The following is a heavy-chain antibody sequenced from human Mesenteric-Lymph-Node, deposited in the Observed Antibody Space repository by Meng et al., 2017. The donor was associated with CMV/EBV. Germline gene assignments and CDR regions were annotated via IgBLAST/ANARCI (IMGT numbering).Heavy chain of an antibody. CDR2: ISYDGSNK. CDR1: GFTFSSYA. J-gene: IGHJ5*02. Sequence: GESLKISCAASGFTFSSYAMHWVRQAPGKGLEWVAVISYDGSNKYYADSVKGRFTISRDNSKNTLYLQMNSLRAEDTAVYYCARDPSITGTSVESNWFDPWGQGTLVTVSS. CDR3: ARDPSITGTSVESNWFDP. D-gene: IGHD1-7*01. V-gene: IGHV3-30*04.